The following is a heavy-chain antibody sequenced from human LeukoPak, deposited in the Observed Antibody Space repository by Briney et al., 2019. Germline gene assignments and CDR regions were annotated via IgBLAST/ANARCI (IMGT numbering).Heavy chain of an antibody. J-gene: IGHJ4*02. Sequence: GGSLRLSCAASGFTFSSYGMNWVRQAPGKGLEWVSSISSSSSYIYYADSVKGRFTISRDNAKNSLYLQMNSLRAENTAVYYCARGRWEGYCSSTSCYGFDYWRQGTLVTVSS. V-gene: IGHV3-21*01. CDR1: GFTFSSYG. CDR2: ISSSSSYI. D-gene: IGHD2-2*01. CDR3: ARGRWEGYCSSTSCYGFDY.